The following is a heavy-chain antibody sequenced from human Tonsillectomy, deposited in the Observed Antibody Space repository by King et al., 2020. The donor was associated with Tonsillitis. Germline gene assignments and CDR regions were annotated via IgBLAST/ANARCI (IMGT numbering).Heavy chain of an antibody. CDR1: GFSFTTYW. J-gene: IGHJ4*02. Sequence: QLVQSGAEVRKPGESLTISCKGSGFSFTTYWIGWVRQMPGKGLEWMGIIYPGDSDTRYSPSFEGQVTISADASIKTAYLQWSSLKTSDTAMYYCARHDSGTVHTPVFDYWGQGVLVTVSS. CDR3: ARHDSGTVHTPVFDY. CDR2: IYPGDSDT. D-gene: IGHD1/OR15-1a*01. V-gene: IGHV5-51*01.